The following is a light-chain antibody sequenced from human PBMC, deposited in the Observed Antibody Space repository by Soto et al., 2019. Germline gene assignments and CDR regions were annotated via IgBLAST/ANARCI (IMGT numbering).Light chain of an antibody. CDR1: KLGDKY. CDR2: QDN. V-gene: IGLV3-1*01. CDR3: QSWDSGTGV. Sequence: SYELTQPPSVSMSPGQTTSITCSGDKLGDKYVCWYQQKPGQSPVLVIYQDNKRPSGIPERFSGSNSGNTATLTIGETQAMDEADYYCQSWDSGTGVFGSGTKLTVL. J-gene: IGLJ1*01.